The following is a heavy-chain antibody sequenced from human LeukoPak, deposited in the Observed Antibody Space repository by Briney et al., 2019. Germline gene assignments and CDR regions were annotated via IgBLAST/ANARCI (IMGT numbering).Heavy chain of an antibody. CDR3: AGVVSYYGSSYRLLDL. CDR1: GFTFGNYA. D-gene: IGHD3-10*01. Sequence: GGSLRLSCGASGFTFGNYAMSWVRQAPGKGLEWVSAISGSGGSTYHADSVKGRFTISRDNSKNTLYLQMDSLRAEDTAVYYCAGVVSYYGSSYRLLDLWGRGTLVTVSS. J-gene: IGHJ2*01. CDR2: ISGSGGST. V-gene: IGHV3-23*01.